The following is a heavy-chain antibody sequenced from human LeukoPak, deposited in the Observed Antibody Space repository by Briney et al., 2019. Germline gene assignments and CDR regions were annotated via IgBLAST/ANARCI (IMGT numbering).Heavy chain of an antibody. D-gene: IGHD3-10*01. Sequence: SETLSLTCTVSGGSISSGSYYWSWIRQPAGKGLEWIGRIYTSGSTNYNPSLKSRVTISVDTSKNQSSLKLSSVTAADTAVYYCARDRTMVRGVNYYYYYMDVWGKGTTVTISS. CDR3: ARDRTMVRGVNYYYYYMDV. J-gene: IGHJ6*03. V-gene: IGHV4-61*02. CDR1: GGSISSGSYY. CDR2: IYTSGST.